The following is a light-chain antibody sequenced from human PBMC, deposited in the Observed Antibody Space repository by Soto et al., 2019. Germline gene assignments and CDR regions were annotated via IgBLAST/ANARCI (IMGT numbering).Light chain of an antibody. CDR1: QSVSSY. J-gene: IGKJ4*01. CDR2: DAS. V-gene: IGKV3-11*01. CDR3: QQRSNWPRLT. Sequence: EIVLTQSPATLSFSPGERATLSCRASQSVSSYLAWYQQKPGQAPRLLIYDASNRATGIPARFSGSGSGTDFTLTISSLEPEDFAVYYCQQRSNWPRLTFGGGAKVDI.